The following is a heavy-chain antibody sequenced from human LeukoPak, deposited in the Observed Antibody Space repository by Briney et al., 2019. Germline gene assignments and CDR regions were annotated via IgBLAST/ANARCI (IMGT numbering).Heavy chain of an antibody. CDR2: IIPILGIA. J-gene: IGHJ4*02. CDR1: GGTFSSYA. Sequence: SVKVSCKASGGTFSSYAISWVRQAPGQGLEWMGRIIPILGIANYAQKFQGRVTITADKSTSTAYMELSSLRSEDTAVYYCVWFGATTNDYWGQGTLVTVSS. V-gene: IGHV1-69*04. CDR3: VWFGATTNDY. D-gene: IGHD3-10*01.